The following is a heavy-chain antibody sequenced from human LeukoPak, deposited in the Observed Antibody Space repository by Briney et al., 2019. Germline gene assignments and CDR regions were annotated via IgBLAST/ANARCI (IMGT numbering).Heavy chain of an antibody. CDR2: IYYSGST. V-gene: IGHV4-39*01. J-gene: IGHJ4*02. Sequence: SETLSLTCTVPGGSISSSSYYWGWIRQPPGKGLEWIGSIYYSGSTYYNPSLKSRVTISVDTSKNQFSLKLSSVTAADTAVYYCARGVARYYYGLGSYSPYYFDYWGQGTLVTVSS. CDR3: ARGVARYYYGLGSYSPYYFDY. CDR1: GGSISSSSYY. D-gene: IGHD3-10*01.